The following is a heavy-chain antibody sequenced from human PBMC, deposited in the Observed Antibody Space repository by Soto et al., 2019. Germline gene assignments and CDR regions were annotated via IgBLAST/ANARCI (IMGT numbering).Heavy chain of an antibody. J-gene: IGHJ4*02. D-gene: IGHD1-26*01. CDR1: GFTVSSNY. V-gene: IGHV3-66*01. CDR3: ARDAGGSYWDY. Sequence: EVQLVESGGGLVQPGGSLRLSCAASGFTVSSNYMSWVRQAPGKGLEWVSVIYTGGSTFYADSVKGRFTISRDNSKNTRYLQVNSLRAEDTAGYFCARDAGGSYWDYWGQGTLVTVSS. CDR2: IYTGGST.